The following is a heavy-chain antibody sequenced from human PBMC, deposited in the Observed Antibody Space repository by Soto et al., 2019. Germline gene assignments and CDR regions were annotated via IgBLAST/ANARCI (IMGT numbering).Heavy chain of an antibody. CDR1: GFTFSSYG. CDR3: AKNRFCSSSSCHYYGMDV. J-gene: IGHJ6*02. Sequence: GGSLRLSCAASGFTFSSYGMHWVRQAPGKGLEWVAVIPYDGSDKYYADSVKGRFTISRDNSKNTLYLQMNSLRAEDTAVYYCAKNRFCSSSSCHYYGMDVWGQGTSVTVSS. D-gene: IGHD2-2*01. CDR2: IPYDGSDK. V-gene: IGHV3-30*18.